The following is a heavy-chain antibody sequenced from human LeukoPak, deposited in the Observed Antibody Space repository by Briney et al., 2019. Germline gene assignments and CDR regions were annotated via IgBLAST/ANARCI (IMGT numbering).Heavy chain of an antibody. CDR1: GYTFTSYD. CDR3: ARSSSGYYYYGMDV. CDR2: MNPNSGNT. J-gene: IGHJ6*02. D-gene: IGHD3-22*01. Sequence: GVSVKVSCKASGYTFTSYDINWVRQATGQGLEWMGWMNPNSGNTGYAQKFQGRVTMTRNTSISTAYMELSSLRSEDTAVYYCARSSSGYYYYGMDVWGQGTTVTVSS. V-gene: IGHV1-8*01.